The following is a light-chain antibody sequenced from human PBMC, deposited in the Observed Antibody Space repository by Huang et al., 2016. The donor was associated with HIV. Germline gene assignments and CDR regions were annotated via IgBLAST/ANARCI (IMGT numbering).Light chain of an antibody. CDR1: QSVSSY. CDR2: DAS. Sequence: EIVLTQSPATLSLSPGERATLSCWASQSVSSYLAWYQQKPGQAPRLLIYDASTRATGIPARFSGSGSGTDFTLTISSLEPEDFAVYYCQQRSNLPLTFGGGTKVEIK. V-gene: IGKV3-11*01. J-gene: IGKJ4*01. CDR3: QQRSNLPLT.